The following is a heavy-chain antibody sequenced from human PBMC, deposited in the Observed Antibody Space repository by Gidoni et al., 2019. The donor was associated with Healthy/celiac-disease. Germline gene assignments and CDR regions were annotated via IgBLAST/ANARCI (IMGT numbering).Heavy chain of an antibody. CDR2: IKSKTDGGTT. V-gene: IGHV3-15*01. Sequence: EVQLVDSGGGLVKPGGSLRLSCAASGFTFRKAWMSWVRQAPAKGLEWVGRIKSKTDGGTTDYAAPVKGRFTISIDDSKNTLYLQMNSLKTEDTAVYYCTTEGLGYSGYDGGYWGQGTLVTVSS. CDR1: GFTFRKAW. CDR3: TTEGLGYSGYDGGY. J-gene: IGHJ4*02. D-gene: IGHD5-12*01.